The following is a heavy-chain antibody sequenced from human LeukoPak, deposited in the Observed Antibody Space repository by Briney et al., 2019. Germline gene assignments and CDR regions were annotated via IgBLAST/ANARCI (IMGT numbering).Heavy chain of an antibody. Sequence: GESLEISFKGSGYSFTSYWIGWVRQMPGKGLEWMGIIYPADSDTRYSPSFQGQVTISADKSISAAYLQWSSLKASDTAMYYCARLSGWLLNDAFDIWGQGTMVTVSS. D-gene: IGHD3-22*01. CDR2: IYPADSDT. CDR3: ARLSGWLLNDAFDI. CDR1: GYSFTSYW. J-gene: IGHJ3*02. V-gene: IGHV5-51*01.